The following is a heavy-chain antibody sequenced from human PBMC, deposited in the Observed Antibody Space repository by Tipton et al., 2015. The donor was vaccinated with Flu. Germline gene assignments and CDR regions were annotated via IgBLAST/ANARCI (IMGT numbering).Heavy chain of an antibody. J-gene: IGHJ4*02. CDR2: VYYSGST. CDR3: ARGSYGELLYFDY. Sequence: GLVKPSETLSLTCTVSGGSISSDYWSWIRQPPGRGLEWIGYVYYSGSTNYNPSLKSRVTISLDTSKNQFSLRLSSVIAADTAMYYCARGSYGELLYFDYWGQGTLGIVSS. D-gene: IGHD1-26*01. CDR1: GGSISSDY. V-gene: IGHV4-59*01.